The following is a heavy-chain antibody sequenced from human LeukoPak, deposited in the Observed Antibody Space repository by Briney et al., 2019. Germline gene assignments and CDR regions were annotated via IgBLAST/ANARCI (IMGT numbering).Heavy chain of an antibody. CDR3: ARGPYGDYVDYYYGMDV. J-gene: IGHJ6*02. Sequence: SETLSLTCTVSGGSISSGGYYWSWIRQHPGKGLEWIEYIYYSGSTYYNPSLKSRLTISVDTSRDQFSLKLSSVTAADTAVYYCARGPYGDYVDYYYGMDVWGQGTTVTVSS. D-gene: IGHD4-17*01. CDR2: IYYSGST. V-gene: IGHV4-31*03. CDR1: GGSISSGGYY.